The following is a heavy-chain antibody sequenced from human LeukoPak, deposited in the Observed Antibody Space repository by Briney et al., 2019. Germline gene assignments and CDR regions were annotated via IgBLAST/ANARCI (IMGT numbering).Heavy chain of an antibody. D-gene: IGHD6-13*01. J-gene: IGHJ4*02. Sequence: PGGSLRLSCAASGFTFSSYAMHWVRQSPGKGLEWVAVISYDGSNKYYADSVKGRFTISRDNSKNTLYLQMNSLRAEDTAVYYCARLSIAAAGTQFDYWGQGTLVTVSS. CDR1: GFTFSSYA. V-gene: IGHV3-30*04. CDR2: ISYDGSNK. CDR3: ARLSIAAAGTQFDY.